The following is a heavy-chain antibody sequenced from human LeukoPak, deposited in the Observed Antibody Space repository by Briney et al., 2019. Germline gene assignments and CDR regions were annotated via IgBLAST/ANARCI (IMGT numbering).Heavy chain of an antibody. CDR3: ARDYYDSSGSPSAFDI. J-gene: IGHJ3*02. CDR2: IYYSGST. D-gene: IGHD3-22*01. CDR1: GGSISSGGYY. Sequence: PSETLSLTCTVSGGSISSGGYYWSWIRQHPGKGLEWIGYIYYSGSTYYNPSLKSRVTISVDTSKNQFSLKLSSVTAADTAVYYCARDYYDSSGSPSAFDIWGQGTMVTVSS. V-gene: IGHV4-31*03.